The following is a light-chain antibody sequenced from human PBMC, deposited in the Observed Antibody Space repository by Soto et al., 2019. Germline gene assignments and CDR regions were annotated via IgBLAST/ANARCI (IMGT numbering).Light chain of an antibody. V-gene: IGLV2-11*01. CDR1: SSDVGLYNY. CDR2: DVS. J-gene: IGLJ1*01. Sequence: QSALTQPRSVSGSPGQSVTISCTGTSSDVGLYNYVSWYQQHPGKAPKLIIYDVSKRPSGVPDRFSGSKSGNTASLTISGLQAEDEGEYFCWSYGGSYTPYVFGTGTKVTVL. CDR3: WSYGGSYTPYV.